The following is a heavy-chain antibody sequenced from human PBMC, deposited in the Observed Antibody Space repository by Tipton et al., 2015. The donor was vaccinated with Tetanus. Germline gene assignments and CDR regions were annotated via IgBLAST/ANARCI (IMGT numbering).Heavy chain of an antibody. CDR1: GFTFDDYA. CDR3: VTVNFPNYYHYGMDV. V-gene: IGHV3-9*01. J-gene: IGHJ6*02. D-gene: IGHD1-1*01. Sequence: SLRLSCAASGFTFDDYAMHWVRQAPGQGLEWVSGVSWNSNSLDYADSVRGRFTISRDNAKNSVSLQMNRLRAEDTAMYYCVTVNFPNYYHYGMDVWGQGTTVTVSS. CDR2: VSWNSNSL.